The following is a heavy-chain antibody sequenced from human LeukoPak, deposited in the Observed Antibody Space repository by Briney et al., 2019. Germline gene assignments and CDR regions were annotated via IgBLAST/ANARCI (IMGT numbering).Heavy chain of an antibody. CDR3: ARDKTVADLDY. CDR2: TSASGGTT. V-gene: IGHV3-23*01. CDR1: GFTFSIYG. J-gene: IGHJ4*02. Sequence: GGSLRLSCAASGFTFSIYGMSWVRQAPGKGREWVSATSASGGTTYYADSVKGRFTISRDNPKNTLDLQMNSLRAEDTAVYYCARDKTVADLDYWGQGTLVTVSS. D-gene: IGHD6-19*01.